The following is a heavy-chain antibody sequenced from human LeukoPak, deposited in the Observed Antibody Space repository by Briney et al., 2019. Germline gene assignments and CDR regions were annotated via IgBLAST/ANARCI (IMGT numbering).Heavy chain of an antibody. Sequence: SVKVSCKASGYTFSSYAISWVRQAPGQGLEWMGGIIPIFGTANYAQKFQGRVTITADESTSTAYMELSSLRSEDTAVYYCARDTRLYSPYYYGMDVWGQGTTVTVSS. CDR2: IIPIFGTA. J-gene: IGHJ6*02. D-gene: IGHD2-15*01. CDR1: GYTFSSYA. V-gene: IGHV1-69*13. CDR3: ARDTRLYSPYYYGMDV.